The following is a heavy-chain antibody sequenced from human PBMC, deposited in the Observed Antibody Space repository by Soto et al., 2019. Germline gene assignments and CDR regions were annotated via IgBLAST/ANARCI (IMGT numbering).Heavy chain of an antibody. J-gene: IGHJ6*02. D-gene: IGHD3-16*01. CDR1: GYIFVNYG. V-gene: IGHV1-18*01. Sequence: QVQLVQSGDEVKKPGASVKVSCKASGYIFVNYGIAWVRQAPGQGLEWMGWISPYTGNTHSATKVQGRLTMTTDTXTSTADMALGSLTSDDTAVYYCVMVDNYVTPTPQDVWGQGTTVTVSS. CDR3: VMVDNYVTPTPQDV. CDR2: ISPYTGNT.